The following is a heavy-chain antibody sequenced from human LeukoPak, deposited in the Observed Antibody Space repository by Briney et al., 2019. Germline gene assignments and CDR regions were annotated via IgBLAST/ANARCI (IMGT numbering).Heavy chain of an antibody. CDR1: GFTFSTYW. J-gene: IGHJ3*02. CDR2: INTDGSGT. V-gene: IGHV3-74*01. D-gene: IGHD2/OR15-2a*01. Sequence: GGSLRLSCAASGFTFSTYWMHWVRQAPGKGLVWVSLINTDGSGTSYADSVKGRFTISRDNAKNSLYLQMNSLRAEDTAVYYCAKRPYFHAFDIWGQGTMVTVSS. CDR3: AKRPYFHAFDI.